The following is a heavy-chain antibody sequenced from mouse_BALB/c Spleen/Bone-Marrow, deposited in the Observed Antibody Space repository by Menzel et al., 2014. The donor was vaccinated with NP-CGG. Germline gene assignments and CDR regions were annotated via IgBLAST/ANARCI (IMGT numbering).Heavy chain of an antibody. D-gene: IGHD2-3*01. CDR2: ISCYNGAT. V-gene: IGHV1S34*01. CDR3: ARGDGYYVDFDY. J-gene: IGHJ2*01. CDR1: GYSFTGYY. Sequence: LVKTWASVMISCKASGYSFTGYYMHWVKQSHGKSLEWIGYISCYNGATSYNQKFKGKATFTVDTSSSTAYMQLNSLTSEDSAVYYCARGDGYYVDFDYWGQGPTLTISS.